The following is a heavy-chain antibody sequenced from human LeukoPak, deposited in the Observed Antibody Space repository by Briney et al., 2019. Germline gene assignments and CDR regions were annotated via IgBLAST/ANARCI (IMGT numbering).Heavy chain of an antibody. CDR2: INHSGST. D-gene: IGHD3-22*01. V-gene: IGHV4-34*01. Sequence: PSETLSLTCAVYGGSFSGYYWSWIRQPPGKGLEWIGEINHSGSTNYNPSLKSRVTISVDTSKNQFSLKLSSVTAADTAVYYCARVCRDGYYYDSSGYSDYWGQGTLVTVSS. CDR1: GGSFSGYY. CDR3: ARVCRDGYYYDSSGYSDY. J-gene: IGHJ4*02.